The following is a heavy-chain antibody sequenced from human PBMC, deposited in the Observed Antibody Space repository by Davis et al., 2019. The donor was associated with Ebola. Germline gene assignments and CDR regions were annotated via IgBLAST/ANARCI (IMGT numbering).Heavy chain of an antibody. V-gene: IGHV1-18*01. Sequence: AASVKVSCKASGYTFTSYAMHWVRQAPGQGLEWMGWISAYNGNTNYAQKLQGRVTMTTDTSTSTAYMELRSLRSDDTAVYYCARDHYGDPLWGQGTLVTVSS. D-gene: IGHD4-17*01. CDR1: GYTFTSYA. CDR2: ISAYNGNT. CDR3: ARDHYGDPL. J-gene: IGHJ4*02.